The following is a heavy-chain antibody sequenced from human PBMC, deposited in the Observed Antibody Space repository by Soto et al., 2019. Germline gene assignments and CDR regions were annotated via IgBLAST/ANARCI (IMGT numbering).Heavy chain of an antibody. CDR2: IYHSGST. CDR1: GGSISSGGYS. D-gene: IGHD5-18*01. J-gene: IGHJ4*02. Sequence: QLQLQESGSGLVKPSQTLSLTCAVSGGSISSGGYSWSWIRQPPGKALERIGYIYHSGSTYYNPSLKSRVTISVDRSKNQFSLKLSSVTAADTAVYYCARGYGVDTAMVIYYFAYWGQGTLVTVSS. V-gene: IGHV4-30-2*01. CDR3: ARGYGVDTAMVIYYFAY.